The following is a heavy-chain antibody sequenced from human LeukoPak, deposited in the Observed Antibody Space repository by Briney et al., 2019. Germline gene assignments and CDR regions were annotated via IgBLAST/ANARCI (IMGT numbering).Heavy chain of an antibody. Sequence: SGPTLILPTQTLTLTCTFSGFSLSPSGMCVSWIRQPPGKALEWLARIDWDDDKYYSTSLKTRLTISKDTYKNQVVLTMSNMDPVDTATYYCARINFSGSTSSRYIDYSGAGNPGTVSS. CDR1: GFSLSPSGMC. CDR2: IDWDDDK. J-gene: IGHJ4*02. D-gene: IGHD6-6*01. CDR3: ARINFSGSTSSRYIDY. V-gene: IGHV2-70*11.